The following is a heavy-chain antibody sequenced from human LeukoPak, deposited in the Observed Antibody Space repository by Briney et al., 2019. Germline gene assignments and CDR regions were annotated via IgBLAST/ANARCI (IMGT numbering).Heavy chain of an antibody. J-gene: IGHJ4*02. Sequence: GGSLRLSCAASGFTFDDYAMHWVRQAPRKGLEWVSGISWNSGSIGYADSVKGRFTISRDNAKNSLYLQMNSLRAEDTALYYCAKDTGAQWLVLDYWGQGTLVTVSS. CDR2: ISWNSGSI. V-gene: IGHV3-9*01. CDR1: GFTFDDYA. CDR3: AKDTGAQWLVLDY. D-gene: IGHD6-19*01.